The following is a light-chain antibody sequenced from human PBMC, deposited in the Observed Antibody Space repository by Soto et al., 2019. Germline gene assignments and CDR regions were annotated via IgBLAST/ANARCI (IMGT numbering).Light chain of an antibody. Sequence: DIQMTQSPSTLSASVGDRVTITCRASQSISSWLAWFQQKPGKAPKLLISDVSSLESGVPSRFSGSGSGTEFTLTISSLQPDDFATYYCQQYYSYWTFGQGIKVEIK. CDR3: QQYYSYWT. CDR1: QSISSW. CDR2: DVS. J-gene: IGKJ1*01. V-gene: IGKV1-5*01.